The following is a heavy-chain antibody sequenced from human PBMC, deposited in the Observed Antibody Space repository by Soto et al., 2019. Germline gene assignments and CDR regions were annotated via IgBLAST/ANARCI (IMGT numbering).Heavy chain of an antibody. V-gene: IGHV1-2*04. CDR1: GDSFNDYY. J-gene: IGHJ6*03. Sequence: QVQLVQSGAEVRKPGASVTVSCRSSGDSFNDYYIHWVRQAPGLGFEWMGWINPNGGVTKYAQKFQGWVSMTRDTSIRTVYMQLSRLRSDDTAVYYCARESGGATATLDYYYFYMDVWGTGTTVTVSS. CDR2: INPNGGVT. CDR3: ARESGGATATLDYYYFYMDV. D-gene: IGHD5-12*01.